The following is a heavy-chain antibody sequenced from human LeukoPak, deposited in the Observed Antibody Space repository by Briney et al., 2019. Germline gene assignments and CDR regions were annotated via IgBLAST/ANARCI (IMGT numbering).Heavy chain of an antibody. J-gene: IGHJ5*01. CDR2: ISGSGGT. V-gene: IGHV3-23*01. D-gene: IGHD1-1*01. CDR1: GFTFSSYA. Sequence: GGSLRLSCAASGFTFSSYAVSWVRQVPGRGLEWVSAISGSGGTYYIASVKGRFIVSRDNSRNTLYLQLNSLRAEDTAIYYCAKEDFRDHTTGFDSWGQGTLVTVSS. CDR3: AKEDFRDHTTGFDS.